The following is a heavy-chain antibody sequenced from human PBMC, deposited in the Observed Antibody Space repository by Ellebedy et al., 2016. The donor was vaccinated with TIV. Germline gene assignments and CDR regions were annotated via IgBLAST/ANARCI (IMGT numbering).Heavy chain of an antibody. CDR2: IDWDDDK. Sequence: SGPTLVKPTQTLTLTCTFSGFSLSTTRVSVSWIRQPPGKALEWLARIDWDDDKFYSTSLRTRVTISKDSSENQVVLTINNMDPEDTATYYCARISSGWGFDYWGQGALVTVSS. D-gene: IGHD6-19*01. J-gene: IGHJ4*02. CDR3: ARISSGWGFDY. V-gene: IGHV2-70*17. CDR1: GFSLSTTRVS.